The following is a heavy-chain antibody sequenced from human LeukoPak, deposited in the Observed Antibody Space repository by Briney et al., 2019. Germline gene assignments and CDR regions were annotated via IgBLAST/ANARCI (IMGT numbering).Heavy chain of an antibody. CDR1: GYTFTGYY. Sequence: ASVKVSCKASGYTFTGYYMHWVRQAPGQGLEWMGRINPNSGGTNYAQKFQGRVTMTRDTSINTAYMDLSRLRSDDTAVYYCARGLNSVYYFNVVAPSYFDYWGQGTLVTVS. V-gene: IGHV1-2*06. J-gene: IGHJ4*02. CDR2: INPNSGGT. CDR3: ARGLNSVYYFNVVAPSYFDY. D-gene: IGHD3-22*01.